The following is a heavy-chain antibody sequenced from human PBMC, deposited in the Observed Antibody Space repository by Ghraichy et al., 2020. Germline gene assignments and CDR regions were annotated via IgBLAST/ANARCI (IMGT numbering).Heavy chain of an antibody. Sequence: GESLNISCAASGFTFSDHFMDWVRQAPGKGLEWVGRSRNKANSYTTEYAASVKGRFTVSRGDSTNSLYLQMNSLRTEDTAVYYCVRGYNSLDSWGQGTLVTVSS. J-gene: IGHJ4*02. CDR2: SRNKANSYTT. CDR1: GFTFSDHF. CDR3: VRGYNSLDS. D-gene: IGHD6-19*01. V-gene: IGHV3-72*01.